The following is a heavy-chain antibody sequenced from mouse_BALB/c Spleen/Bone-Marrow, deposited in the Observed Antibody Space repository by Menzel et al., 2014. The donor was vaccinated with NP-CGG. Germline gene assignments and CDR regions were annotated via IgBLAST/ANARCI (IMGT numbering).Heavy chain of an antibody. D-gene: IGHD1-1*01. CDR1: GYSFTGYF. Sequence: EVHLVESGPGLVKPGASVKISCKASGYSFTGYFMNWVMQSHGKSLEWIGRINPYNGDTFYNQKFKGKATLTVDKSSSTAHMELRSLASEDSAVYYCAREGGYYYGSSPYFDVWGAGTTVTVSS. V-gene: IGHV1-20*02. CDR3: AREGGYYYGSSPYFDV. CDR2: INPYNGDT. J-gene: IGHJ1*01.